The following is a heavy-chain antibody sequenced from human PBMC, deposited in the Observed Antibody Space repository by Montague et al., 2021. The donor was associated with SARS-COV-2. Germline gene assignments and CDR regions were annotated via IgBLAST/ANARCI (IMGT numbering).Heavy chain of an antibody. J-gene: IGHJ6*02. CDR1: EFSFRSYE. CDR3: ARDRDWDDWCGMDV. Sequence: SLRLSCAASEFSFRSYEMNWVRQAPGKGLEWISYISSSGGGSTKXYTDSVKGRFTISRDNAKNPLYLQMNSLRVEDTAIYYCARDRDWDDWCGMDVWGQGTTVTVSS. CDR2: ISSSGGGSTK. V-gene: IGHV3-48*03. D-gene: IGHD2-21*01.